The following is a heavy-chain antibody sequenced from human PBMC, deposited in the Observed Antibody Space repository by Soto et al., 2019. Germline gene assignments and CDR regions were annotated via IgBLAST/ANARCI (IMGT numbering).Heavy chain of an antibody. CDR2: IIPIFGTA. V-gene: IGHV1-69*05. Sequence: QVQLVQSGAEVKKPGSSVKVSCKASGGTFSSYAISWVRQAPGQGLEWMGGIIPIFGTANYAQKLQGRVTITPDESTSTAYMRLSSLRSEDTPMYYSARHIPAAGYHSAMDVWSKKTTVNVSS. CDR3: ARHIPAAGYHSAMDV. D-gene: IGHD2-2*01. J-gene: IGHJ6*04. CDR1: GGTFSSYA.